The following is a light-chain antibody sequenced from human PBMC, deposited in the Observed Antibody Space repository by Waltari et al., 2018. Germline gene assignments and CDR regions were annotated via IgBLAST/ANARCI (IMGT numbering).Light chain of an antibody. CDR3: SSYVVNNYVV. J-gene: IGLJ2*01. V-gene: IGLV2-8*01. CDR2: EVN. CDR1: SSDVGGYDY. Sequence: QSALTQPPSASGSPGQSVTISCTGTSSDVGGYDYVSWYQHHPGKVPKILIYEVNKRPSGVPYRFSGSKSGNTASLTFSGLQAEDEADYYCSSYVVNNYVVFGRGTKLTVL.